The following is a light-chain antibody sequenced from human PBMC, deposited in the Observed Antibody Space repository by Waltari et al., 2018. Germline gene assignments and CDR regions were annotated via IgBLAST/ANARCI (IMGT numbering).Light chain of an antibody. CDR2: GAT. Sequence: QSALTQPASVSGSPGQSTTLSCTGTSNAIGNYDMISWYQQRPGEAPKLLMYGATKRPSGVSNRFSGSKSGKTASLTISGLQTEDEADYYCFSFVAANSFVFGPGTKVTVL. V-gene: IGLV2-23*01. J-gene: IGLJ1*01. CDR3: FSFVAANSFV. CDR1: SNAIGNYDM.